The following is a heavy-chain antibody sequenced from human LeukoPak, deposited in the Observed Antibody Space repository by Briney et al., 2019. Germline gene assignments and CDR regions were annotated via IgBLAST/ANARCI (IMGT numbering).Heavy chain of an antibody. CDR3: ARGPYSYDSSGAFDI. Sequence: PSETLSLTCTVSGDSISSGDYYWSWIRQPAGTGLEWIGRLSSSGSTNYNPSLKSRVTISVDTSKNQFSLKLSSVTAADTAVYFCARGPYSYDSSGAFDIWGQGTMVTVSS. V-gene: IGHV4-61*02. CDR1: GDSISSGDYY. D-gene: IGHD3-22*01. J-gene: IGHJ3*02. CDR2: LSSSGST.